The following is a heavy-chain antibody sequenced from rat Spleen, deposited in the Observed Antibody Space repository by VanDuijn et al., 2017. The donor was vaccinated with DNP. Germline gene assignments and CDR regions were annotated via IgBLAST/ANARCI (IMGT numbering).Heavy chain of an antibody. CDR2: ITSSGSDT. CDR1: GFTFNNYW. Sequence: EVQLVESGGDLVQPGRSLKLSCVASGFTFNNYWMTWIRQVPGKGLEWFASITSSGSDTYYPDSVKGRFTISRDNAENTVYLQMNSLRSEDTATYYRAKDGFTIAAISHYAMDAWGQGTSVTVSS. J-gene: IGHJ4*01. CDR3: AKDGFTIAAISHYAMDA. D-gene: IGHD1-2*01. V-gene: IGHV5-31*01.